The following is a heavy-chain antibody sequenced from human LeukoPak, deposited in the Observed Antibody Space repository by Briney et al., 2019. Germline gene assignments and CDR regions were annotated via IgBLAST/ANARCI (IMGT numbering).Heavy chain of an antibody. V-gene: IGHV4-39*07. CDR2: IYYSGST. CDR3: ARERLSLLRPRIFDP. CDR1: GGSISSSSYY. J-gene: IGHJ5*02. D-gene: IGHD3-3*01. Sequence: SETLSLTCTVSGGSISSSSYYWGWIRQPPGKGLEWIGSIYYSGSTYYNPSLKRRVTISVDTSKNQFSLKLSSVTAADTAVYYCARERLSLLRPRIFDPWGQGTLVTVSS.